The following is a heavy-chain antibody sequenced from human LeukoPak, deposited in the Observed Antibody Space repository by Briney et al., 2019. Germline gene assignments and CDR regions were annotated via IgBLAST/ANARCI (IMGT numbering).Heavy chain of an antibody. V-gene: IGHV4-34*01. J-gene: IGHJ4*02. CDR1: GGSFSGYY. D-gene: IGHD6-6*01. CDR3: ARGRRLAARRVAGAFDY. CDR2: INHSGST. Sequence: RASETLSLTCAVYGGSFSGYYWSWIRQPPGKGLEWIGEINHSGSTNYNPSLKSRVTISVDTSKNQFSLKLSSVTAADTAVYYCARGRRLAARRVAGAFDYWGQGTLVTVSS.